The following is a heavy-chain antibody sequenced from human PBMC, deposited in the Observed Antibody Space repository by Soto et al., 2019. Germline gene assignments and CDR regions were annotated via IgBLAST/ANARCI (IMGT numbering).Heavy chain of an antibody. CDR3: AREDDFWSGLREVPGP. D-gene: IGHD3-3*01. J-gene: IGHJ5*02. V-gene: IGHV3-21*01. CDR1: GFTFSSYS. CDR2: ISSSSSYI. Sequence: EVQLVESGGGLVKPGGSLRLSCAASGFTFSSYSMNWVRQAPGKGLEWVSSISSSSSYIYYADSVKGRFTISRDNAKNSLYLQMNSLRAEDTAVYYCAREDDFWSGLREVPGPWGQGTLVTVSS.